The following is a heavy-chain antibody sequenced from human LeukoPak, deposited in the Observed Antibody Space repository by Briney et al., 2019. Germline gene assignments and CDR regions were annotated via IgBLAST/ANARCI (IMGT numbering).Heavy chain of an antibody. D-gene: IGHD5-24*01. CDR1: GYTFTGYY. Sequence: ASVKVSCKASGYTFTGYYMHWVRQAPGQGLEWMGRINPNSGGTNYAQKFQGRVTMTRDTSISTAYMELSRLRSDDTAVYYCARDRAGRDGYNPFGYWGQGTLATVSS. V-gene: IGHV1-2*06. J-gene: IGHJ4*02. CDR2: INPNSGGT. CDR3: ARDRAGRDGYNPFGY.